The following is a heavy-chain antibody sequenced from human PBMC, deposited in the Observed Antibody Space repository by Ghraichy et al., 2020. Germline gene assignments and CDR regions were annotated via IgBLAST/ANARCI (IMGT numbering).Heavy chain of an antibody. V-gene: IGHV3-74*01. CDR1: GFTFSSYW. CDR3: ARAGAGGYCSSTSCFDC. D-gene: IGHD2-2*01. Sequence: GGSLRLSCAASGFTFSSYWIYWVRQAPGKGLVWVSRIDGDGSGTSYADSVKGRFTISRDNAKNTLYLQMNGLRAEDTAVYYCARAGAGGYCSSTSCFDCWGQGTLVTVSS. J-gene: IGHJ5*01. CDR2: IDGDGSGT.